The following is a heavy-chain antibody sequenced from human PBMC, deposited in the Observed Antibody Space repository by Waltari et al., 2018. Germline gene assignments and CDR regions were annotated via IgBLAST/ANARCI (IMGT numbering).Heavy chain of an antibody. CDR1: GYTFTGYY. J-gene: IGHJ4*02. D-gene: IGHD5-18*01. V-gene: IGHV1-2*02. CDR3: ATRQGYRGYFDY. CDR2: INPNSGGT. Sequence: QVQLVQSGAEVKKPGASVKVSCKASGYTFTGYYMHWVRQAPGQGLEWMGWINPNSGGTNDAQKFQGRGTMTRDTSISTAYRELSRLRSDDTAVYYCATRQGYRGYFDYWGQGTLVTVSS.